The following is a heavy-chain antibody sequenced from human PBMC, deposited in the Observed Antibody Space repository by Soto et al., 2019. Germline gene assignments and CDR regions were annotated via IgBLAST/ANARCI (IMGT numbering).Heavy chain of an antibody. CDR3: ASDSSSYCSGGSCYLFAFDI. V-gene: IGHV1-69*02. CDR1: GGTFSSYT. J-gene: IGHJ3*02. Sequence: QVQLVQSGAEVKKPGSSVKVSCKASGGTFSSYTISWVRQAPGQGLEWMGRIIPILGIANYAQKFQGRVTITADKSTSTAYMELSSLRSEDTAVYYRASDSSSYCSGGSCYLFAFDIWGQGTMVTVSS. CDR2: IIPILGIA. D-gene: IGHD2-15*01.